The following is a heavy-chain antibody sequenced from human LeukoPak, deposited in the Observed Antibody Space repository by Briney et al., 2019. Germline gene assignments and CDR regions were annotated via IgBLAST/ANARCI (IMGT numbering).Heavy chain of an antibody. CDR3: ARAPYYDFWSGYPPDY. V-gene: IGHV3-74*01. J-gene: IGHJ4*02. CDR1: GFTFRSYW. Sequence: QPGGSLRLSCAASGFTFRSYWMHWVRQAPGKGLVWVSRINSDGSSANYADSVKGRFPISRDNAKNTLYLQMNSLRAEDTAVYYCARAPYYDFWSGYPPDYWGQGTLVTVSS. CDR2: INSDGSSA. D-gene: IGHD3-3*01.